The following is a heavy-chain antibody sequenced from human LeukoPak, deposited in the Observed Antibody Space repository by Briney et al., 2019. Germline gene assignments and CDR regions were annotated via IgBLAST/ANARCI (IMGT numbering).Heavy chain of an antibody. CDR1: GFTFSDYY. D-gene: IGHD1-1*01. V-gene: IGHV3-11*04. CDR3: ARCTTGRTFGSLREIKRSREIDY. CDR2: ISTGGSTI. J-gene: IGHJ4*02. Sequence: GGSLGLSCAASGFTFSDYYMSWIRQVPGKGLQWVSYISTGGSTIYYADSVKGRFTISRDNAKNSLYLQMNSLRVEDTAVYYCARCTTGRTFGSLREIKRSREIDYWGQGTLVTVSS.